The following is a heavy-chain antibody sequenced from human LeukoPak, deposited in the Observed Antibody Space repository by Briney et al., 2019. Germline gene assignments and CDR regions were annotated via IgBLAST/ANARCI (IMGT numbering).Heavy chain of an antibody. Sequence: GGSLRLSCAASGFTFSSYSMNWVRQAPGKGLEWVSSISSTSSYIYYADSMKGRFTISRDNAKNSLYLQMNSLRAEDTAVYYCARALWSGPVYYGMDVWGQGTTVTVSS. D-gene: IGHD3-10*01. CDR2: ISSTSSYI. J-gene: IGHJ6*02. V-gene: IGHV3-21*01. CDR1: GFTFSSYS. CDR3: ARALWSGPVYYGMDV.